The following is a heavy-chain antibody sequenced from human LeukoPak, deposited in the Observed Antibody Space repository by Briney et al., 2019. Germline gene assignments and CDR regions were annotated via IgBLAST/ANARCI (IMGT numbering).Heavy chain of an antibody. D-gene: IGHD3-10*01. J-gene: IGHJ4*02. CDR2: INHSGST. Sequence: SETLSLTCAVYGGSFSGYYWSWIRQPPGKGLEWIGEINHSGSTNYNPSLKSRVTISVDTSKNQLSLKLSPVTAADTAVYYCARLAHYYGSGSTDYWGQGTLVTVSS. CDR1: GGSFSGYY. V-gene: IGHV4-34*01. CDR3: ARLAHYYGSGSTDY.